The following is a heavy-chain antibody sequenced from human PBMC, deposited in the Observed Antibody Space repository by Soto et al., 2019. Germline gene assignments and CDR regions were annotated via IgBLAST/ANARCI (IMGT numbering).Heavy chain of an antibody. CDR3: AFGYRSSTSCWFGGY. CDR1: GGTFSSYA. V-gene: IGHV1-69*13. J-gene: IGHJ4*02. Sequence: SVKVSCKASGGTFSSYAISWVRQAPGQGLEWMGGIIPIFGTANYAQKFQGRVTITADESTSTAYMELSRLRSEDTAVYYCAFGYRSSTSCWFGGYWGQGTLVTVSS. D-gene: IGHD2-2*03. CDR2: IIPIFGTA.